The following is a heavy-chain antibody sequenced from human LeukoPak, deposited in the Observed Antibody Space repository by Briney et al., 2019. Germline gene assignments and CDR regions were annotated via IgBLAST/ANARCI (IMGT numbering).Heavy chain of an antibody. Sequence: PSETLSLTCAVYGGSFSGYYWNWIRQPPGKGLEWIGEINHRGSTNYNPSLKSQVSISVDTSKNQFSLKLSSVTAADTAVYYCARGRTTYDYVWGSYRPPDYWGQGTLVTVSS. D-gene: IGHD3-16*02. CDR2: INHRGST. CDR1: GGSFSGYY. J-gene: IGHJ4*02. V-gene: IGHV4-34*01. CDR3: ARGRTTYDYVWGSYRPPDY.